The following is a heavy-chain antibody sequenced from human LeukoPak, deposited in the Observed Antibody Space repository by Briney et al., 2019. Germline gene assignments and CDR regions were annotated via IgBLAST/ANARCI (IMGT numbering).Heavy chain of an antibody. Sequence: SETLSLTCTVSGGSISSYYWSWIRQPPGKGLEWIGYIYYSGSTNYNPSLKSRVTISVDTSKNQFSLKLSSATAAGTAVYYCARGPAKYYDFWSGPYYYYYMDVWGKGTTVTVSS. CDR2: IYYSGST. V-gene: IGHV4-59*01. CDR3: ARGPAKYYDFWSGPYYYYYMDV. CDR1: GGSISSYY. J-gene: IGHJ6*03. D-gene: IGHD3-3*01.